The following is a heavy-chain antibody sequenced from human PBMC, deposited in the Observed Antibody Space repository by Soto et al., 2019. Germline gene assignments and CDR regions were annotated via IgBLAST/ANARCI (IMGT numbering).Heavy chain of an antibody. CDR3: ASGQPMEWTLDY. CDR2: IYYSGST. D-gene: IGHD3-3*01. J-gene: IGHJ4*02. CDR1: GGSISSGGYY. V-gene: IGHV4-61*08. Sequence: PSETLSLTCTVSGGSISSGGYYWSWIRQHPGKGLEWIGYIYYSGSTNYNPSLKSRVTISVDTSKNQFSLKLSSVTAADTAVYYCASGQPMEWTLDYWGQGTLVTVSS.